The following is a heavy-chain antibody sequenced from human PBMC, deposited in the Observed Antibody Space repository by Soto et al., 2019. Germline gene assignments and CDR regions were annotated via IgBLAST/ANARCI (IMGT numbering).Heavy chain of an antibody. CDR1: GGSISSYY. V-gene: IGHV4-59*01. Sequence: PSETLSLTCTVSGGSISSYYWSWIRQPPGKGLEWIGYIYYSGSTNYNPSLKSRVTISVDTSKNQFSLKLSSVTAADTAVYYCARDRTVVTRDYYYYYGMDVWGQGTTVTVS. D-gene: IGHD2-21*02. J-gene: IGHJ6*02. CDR2: IYYSGST. CDR3: ARDRTVVTRDYYYYYGMDV.